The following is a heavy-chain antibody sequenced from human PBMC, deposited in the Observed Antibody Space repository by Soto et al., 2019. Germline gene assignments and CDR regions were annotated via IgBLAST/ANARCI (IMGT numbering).Heavy chain of an antibody. CDR1: GYSFTRYG. CDR2: INTYNGNT. Sequence: QVQLVQSRAEVKNPGASVKVSCKASGYSFTRYGIAWARQAPGQGLVWMGWINTYNGNTNYAQNLQGRVTLTTDTSTTTAYVELTSLRSNATAIYYFAIMDVYFTPSPHDVWGQGTTIIVSS. J-gene: IGHJ6*02. D-gene: IGHD2-2*01. V-gene: IGHV1-18*01. CDR3: AIMDVYFTPSPHDV.